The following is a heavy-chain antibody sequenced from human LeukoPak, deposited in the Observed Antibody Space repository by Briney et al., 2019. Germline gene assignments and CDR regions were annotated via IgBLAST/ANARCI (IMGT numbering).Heavy chain of an antibody. V-gene: IGHV3-7*01. CDR2: IKQDGSEK. D-gene: IGHD4-17*01. Sequence: PGGSLRLSCAASGFTFSSYWMSWVRQAPGKGLEWVANIKQDGSEKYYVDSVKGRVTISRDNAKNSLYLQMNSLRAEDTAVYYCARVRGTTVTLSGYYFDYWGQGTLVTVSS. CDR3: ARVRGTTVTLSGYYFDY. CDR1: GFTFSSYW. J-gene: IGHJ4*02.